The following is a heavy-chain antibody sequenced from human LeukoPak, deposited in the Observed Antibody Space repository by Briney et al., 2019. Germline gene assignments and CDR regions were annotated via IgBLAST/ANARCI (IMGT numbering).Heavy chain of an antibody. CDR2: IYYSGST. CDR3: AREEGFWSGYHDRDV. D-gene: IGHD3-3*01. Sequence: SEILSLTCTVSGGSISSSSYYWGWIRQPPGKGLEWIGSIYYSGSTYYNPSLKSRVTISVDTSKNQFSLKLSSVTAADTAVYYCAREEGFWSGYHDRDVWGQGTTVTVSS. J-gene: IGHJ6*02. V-gene: IGHV4-39*02. CDR1: GGSISSSSYY.